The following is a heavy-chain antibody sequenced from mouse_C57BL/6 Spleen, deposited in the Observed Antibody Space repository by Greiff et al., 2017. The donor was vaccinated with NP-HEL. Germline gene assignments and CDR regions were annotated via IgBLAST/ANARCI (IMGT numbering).Heavy chain of an antibody. CDR3: TRGGLPFAY. Sequence: VHLVESGAELVRPGASVTLSCKASGYTFTDYEMHWVKQTPVHGLEWIGAIDPETGGTAYNQKFKGKAILTADKSSSTAYMELRSLTSEDSAVYYCTRGGLPFAYWGQGTLVTVSA. CDR1: GYTFTDYE. CDR2: IDPETGGT. D-gene: IGHD2-4*01. J-gene: IGHJ3*01. V-gene: IGHV1-15*01.